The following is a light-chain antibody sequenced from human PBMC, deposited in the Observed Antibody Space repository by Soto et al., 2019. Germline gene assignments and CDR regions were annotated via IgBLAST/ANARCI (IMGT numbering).Light chain of an antibody. J-gene: IGLJ2*01. CDR3: CSYAGRSTVI. CDR1: GGDIGTYNL. CDR2: EVN. V-gene: IGLV2-23*02. Sequence: QSVLTQPASVSGSPGQSITISCTGTGGDIGTYNLFPWYQQHPGRAPKLIIFEVNKRPSGVSNRFSGSKSGNTASLATSGLQADDEADYHCCSYAGRSTVIFGGGTRLTVL.